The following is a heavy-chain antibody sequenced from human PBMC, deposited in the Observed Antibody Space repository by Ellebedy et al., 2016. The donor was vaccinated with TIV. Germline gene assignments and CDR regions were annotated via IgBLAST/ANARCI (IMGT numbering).Heavy chain of an antibody. D-gene: IGHD2-15*01. J-gene: IGHJ5*02. CDR3: ARYCSGGSCPHNWFDP. V-gene: IGHV4-59*01. CDR1: GGSISSYY. CDR2: IYYSGST. Sequence: MPSETLSLTCTVSGGSISSYYWSWIRQPPGKGLEWIGYIYYSGSTNYNPSLKSRVTISVDTSKNQFSLKLSSVTAADTAVYYCARYCSGGSCPHNWFDPWGQGTLVTVSS.